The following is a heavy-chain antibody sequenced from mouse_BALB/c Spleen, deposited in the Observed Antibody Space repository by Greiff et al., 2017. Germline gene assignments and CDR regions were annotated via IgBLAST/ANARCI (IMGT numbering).Heavy chain of an antibody. CDR1: GYSITSDYA. CDR3: ARWWLLRGWYFDV. CDR2: ISYSGST. V-gene: IGHV3-2*02. D-gene: IGHD2-3*01. J-gene: IGHJ1*01. Sequence: EVQLKESGPGLVKPSQSLSLTCTVTGYSITSDYAWNWIRQFPGNKLEWMGYISYSGSTSYNPSLKSRISITRDTSKNQFFLQLNSVTTEDTATYYCARWWLLRGWYFDVWGAGTTVTVSS.